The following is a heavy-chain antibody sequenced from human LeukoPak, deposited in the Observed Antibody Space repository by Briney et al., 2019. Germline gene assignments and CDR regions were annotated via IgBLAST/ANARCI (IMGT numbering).Heavy chain of an antibody. Sequence: GGSPRLSCAASGFTVSSNYMSWVRQAPGKGLEWVSVIYSGGSTYYADSVKGRFTISRDNSKNTLYLQMNSLRAEDTAVYYCAGEGYYDSSGYYRNAFDIWGQGTMVTVSS. CDR1: GFTVSSNY. J-gene: IGHJ3*02. CDR3: AGEGYYDSSGYYRNAFDI. V-gene: IGHV3-53*01. CDR2: IYSGGST. D-gene: IGHD3-22*01.